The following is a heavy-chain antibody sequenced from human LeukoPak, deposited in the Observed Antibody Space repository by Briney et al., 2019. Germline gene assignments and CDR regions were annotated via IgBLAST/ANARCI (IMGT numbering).Heavy chain of an antibody. CDR2: IYYSGSA. J-gene: IGHJ4*02. D-gene: IGHD3-3*01. CDR1: GGSISDYS. CDR3: ARVLEWLLIDY. V-gene: IGHV4-59*08. Sequence: SETLSLTCTVSGGSISDYSWSWIRQPPGKGLEWIGNIYYSGSANHNPSLKSRVTISVDTSKNQFSLKLSSVTAADTAVYYCARVLEWLLIDYWGQGTLVTVSS.